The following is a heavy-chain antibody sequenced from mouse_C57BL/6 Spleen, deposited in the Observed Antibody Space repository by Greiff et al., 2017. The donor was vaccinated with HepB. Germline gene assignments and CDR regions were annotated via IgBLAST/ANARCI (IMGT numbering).Heavy chain of an antibody. V-gene: IGHV1-81*01. Sequence: QVQLKESGAELARPGASVKLSCKASGYTFTSYGISWVKQRTGQGLQWIGEIYPRSGNTYSNEKFKGKATLTADKSSSTAYMELRSLTSEDAAVDFCARREGYYGYFDVWGTGTTVTVSS. CDR2: IYPRSGNT. CDR1: GYTFTSYG. D-gene: IGHD2-2*01. J-gene: IGHJ1*03. CDR3: ARREGYYGYFDV.